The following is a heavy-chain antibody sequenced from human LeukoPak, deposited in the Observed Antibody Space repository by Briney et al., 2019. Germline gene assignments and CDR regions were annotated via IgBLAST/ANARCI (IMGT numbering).Heavy chain of an antibody. V-gene: IGHV4-38-2*01. CDR1: GYSISSGDY. J-gene: IGHJ4*02. CDR3: ASTKRSYDFWSGEGGYYFDY. D-gene: IGHD3-3*01. Sequence: PSETLSLTCAVSGYSISSGDYWGWIRQPPGKGLEWIGSILNSGSTYYNPSLKSRVTISADTSKRHFSLKLSSVTAADTAVYYCASTKRSYDFWSGEGGYYFDYWGQGTLVTVSS. CDR2: ILNSGST.